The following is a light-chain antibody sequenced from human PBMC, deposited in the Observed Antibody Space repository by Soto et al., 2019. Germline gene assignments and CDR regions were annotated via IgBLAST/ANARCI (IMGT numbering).Light chain of an antibody. Sequence: DSQMTQSPPSLSASIGDRVTITCRASQYIDRYLGWYQQKPGEVPKLLIFAASTFQSGVPSRFSGSGSGTDFTLSISGLPPEDVASCYCQQCESAPLTGGGGTEV. CDR3: QQCESAPLT. CDR2: AAS. CDR1: QYIDRY. V-gene: IGKV1-27*01. J-gene: IGKJ4*02.